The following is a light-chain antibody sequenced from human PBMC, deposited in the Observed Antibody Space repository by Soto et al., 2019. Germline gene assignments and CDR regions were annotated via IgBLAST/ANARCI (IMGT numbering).Light chain of an antibody. Sequence: QLVLTQSPSASASLGASVKLTCALSSGHSSYAIAWHQQQPEKGPRALMKLNSDGSHTRGDGIPDRLSGSSSGAERYLTISSLQSEDEADYYCQTWGTGILVFGGGTKLTVL. J-gene: IGLJ3*02. CDR3: QTWGTGILV. V-gene: IGLV4-69*01. CDR1: SGHSSYA. CDR2: LNSDGSH.